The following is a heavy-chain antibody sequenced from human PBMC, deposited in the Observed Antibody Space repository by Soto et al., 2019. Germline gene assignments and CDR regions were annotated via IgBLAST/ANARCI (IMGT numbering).Heavy chain of an antibody. CDR2: IYHSGST. J-gene: IGHJ4*02. CDR3: ARGPYCSGGSCLYYFDY. D-gene: IGHD2-15*01. CDR1: GGSISSDGYS. V-gene: IGHV4-30-2*01. Sequence: SETLSLTCAVSGGSISSDGYSWSWIRQPPGKGLEWIGYIYHSGSTYYNPSLKSRVTISVDRSKKQFSLKLSTVTAADTAVYYCARGPYCSGGSCLYYFDYWGQGSLVTVSS.